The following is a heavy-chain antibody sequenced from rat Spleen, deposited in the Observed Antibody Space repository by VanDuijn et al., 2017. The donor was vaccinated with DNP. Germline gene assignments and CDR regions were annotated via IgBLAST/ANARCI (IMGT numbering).Heavy chain of an antibody. Sequence: EVQLVESGGGLVRPGRSLKLSCAASGFTFSNYHMAWVRQAPTKGLEWVASISSDVTNTYYGNSVKGRFTISRDNAKRSLYLQMDSLRSEDTATYYCATHAHWFAYWAKALWSLSLQ. V-gene: IGHV5-25*01. CDR2: ISSDVTNT. CDR3: ATHAHWFAY. J-gene: IGHJ3*01. CDR1: GFTFSNYH.